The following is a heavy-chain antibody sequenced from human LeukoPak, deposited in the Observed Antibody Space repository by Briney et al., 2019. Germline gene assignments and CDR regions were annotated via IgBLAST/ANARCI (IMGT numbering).Heavy chain of an antibody. D-gene: IGHD6-19*01. V-gene: IGHV3-30*18. CDR1: GFTFSSYG. J-gene: IGHJ4*02. CDR3: AKDSRNDGWSFDY. CDR2: ISYDGSNK. Sequence: GGSLRLSCAASGFTFSSYGMHRVRQAPGKGLEWVAVISYDGSNKYYADSVKGRFTISRDNSKNTLYLQMNSLRAEDTAVYYCAKDSRNDGWSFDYWGQGTLVTVSS.